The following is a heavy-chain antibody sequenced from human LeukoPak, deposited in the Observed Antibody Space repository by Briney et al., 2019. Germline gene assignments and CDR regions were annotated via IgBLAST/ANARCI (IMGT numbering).Heavy chain of an antibody. Sequence: GGSLRLSCAASRFTFNSYATSWVRQAPGKGLEWVSVIGGSNGITFYVGFVKGRFTISRDNSKDTLYLQMNSLRAEDTAVYYCARNENSGWGYFDYWGQGTLVTVSS. CDR1: RFTFNSYA. CDR2: IGGSNGIT. CDR3: ARNENSGWGYFDY. J-gene: IGHJ4*02. D-gene: IGHD5-12*01. V-gene: IGHV3-23*01.